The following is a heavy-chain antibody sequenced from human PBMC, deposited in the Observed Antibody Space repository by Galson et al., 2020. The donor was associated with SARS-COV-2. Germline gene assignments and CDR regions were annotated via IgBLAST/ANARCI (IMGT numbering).Heavy chain of an antibody. CDR2: IHHGRSP. CDR1: GVSITSNNW. D-gene: IGHD3-16*01. J-gene: IGHJ6*02. CDR3: ARDPRAYDNALLSYGVDV. V-gene: IGHV4-4*02. Sequence: SETLYLTCAVSGVSITSNNWWIWVRQAPGRGLEWIGEIHHGRSPNYNPSLKSRVTISIDTSKNQFSLRLNSVTAADTAVYFCARDPRAYDNALLSYGVDVWGHGTSVTFTS.